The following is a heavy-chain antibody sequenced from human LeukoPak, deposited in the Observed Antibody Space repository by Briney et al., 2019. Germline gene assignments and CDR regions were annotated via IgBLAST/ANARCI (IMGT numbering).Heavy chain of an antibody. Sequence: PSETLSLTCTVSGYSIISGYSWEWIRQPPRKGLEWIGSFHYSGSTYYNPSLMSRVTISGDTSKNQFSLRLSSVTAADTAVYYCARAYCSSTSCYTEGWFDPWGQGTLVTVSS. CDR1: GYSIISGYS. J-gene: IGHJ5*02. V-gene: IGHV4-38-2*02. D-gene: IGHD2-2*02. CDR3: ARAYCSSTSCYTEGWFDP. CDR2: FHYSGST.